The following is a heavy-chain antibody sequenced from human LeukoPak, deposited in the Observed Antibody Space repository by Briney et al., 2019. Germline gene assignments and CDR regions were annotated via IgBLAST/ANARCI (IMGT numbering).Heavy chain of an antibody. CDR2: INPNSGGT. J-gene: IGHJ3*02. Sequence: ASVKVSCKASGYTFTGYYMHWVRQAPGQGLEWMGWINPNSGGTNYAQKFQGRVTMTRDTSISTAYMELSRLRSDDTAVYYCARGLTMVRGAPPRGAFDIWGQGTMVTVSS. CDR1: GYTFTGYY. D-gene: IGHD3-10*01. CDR3: ARGLTMVRGAPPRGAFDI. V-gene: IGHV1-2*02.